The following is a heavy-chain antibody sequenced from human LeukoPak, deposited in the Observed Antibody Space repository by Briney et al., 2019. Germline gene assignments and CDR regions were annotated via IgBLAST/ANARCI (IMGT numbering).Heavy chain of an antibody. V-gene: IGHV4-59*01. CDR1: GGSTSSFY. J-gene: IGHJ4*02. Sequence: SETLSLTCTVAGGSTSSFYWRCVRQPPGKGLEWIGYIYYSGSTIYNPSLKSRVTISVDTSKNQFSLKLSSVTAADTAVYFCARYGDYVFDLWGQKTLVTVSS. CDR2: IYYSGST. CDR3: ARYGDYVFDL. D-gene: IGHD4-17*01.